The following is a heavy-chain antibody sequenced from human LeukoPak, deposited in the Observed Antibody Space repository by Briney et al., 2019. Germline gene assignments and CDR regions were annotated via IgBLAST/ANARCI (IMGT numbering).Heavy chain of an antibody. J-gene: IGHJ6*03. D-gene: IGHD4-17*01. Sequence: GGSLRLSCAASGFTFDDYGMSWVRQAPGKGLEWISGINWNGGSTGYAVSVKGRFTISRDNAKNSLYLQMNSLRAEDTAFYYRARVVYGDYLNYMDVWGKGTTVTVSS. CDR3: ARVVYGDYLNYMDV. CDR2: INWNGGST. CDR1: GFTFDDYG. V-gene: IGHV3-20*04.